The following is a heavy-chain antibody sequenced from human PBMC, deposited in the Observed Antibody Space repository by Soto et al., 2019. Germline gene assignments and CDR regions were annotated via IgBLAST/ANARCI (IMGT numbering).Heavy chain of an antibody. J-gene: IGHJ6*03. CDR3: ARALEQTTLYYYYYYMDV. CDR2: IYYTGNT. V-gene: IGHV4-59*12. D-gene: IGHD1-1*01. CDR1: GGSISTYY. Sequence: SETLSLTCTVTGGSISTYYWSWIRQPPGKGLEWIGHIYYTGNTKYNPSLKSRVTISVDTSKTQFSLELSSVTAADTAVYYCARALEQTTLYYYYYYMDVWGKGTTVTVSS.